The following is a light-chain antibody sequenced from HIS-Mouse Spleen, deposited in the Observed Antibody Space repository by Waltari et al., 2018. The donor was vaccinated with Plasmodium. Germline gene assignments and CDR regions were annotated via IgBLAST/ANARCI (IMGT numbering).Light chain of an antibody. CDR3: QQYGSSPT. CDR1: QRVSSSY. V-gene: IGKV3-20*01. J-gene: IGKJ3*01. Sequence: IVLTQSPGTLSLSPGESATLPCRASQRVSSSYLAWYQQKPGQAPRLLIYGASSRAAGIPDRFSGSGSGTDFTLTISRLEPEGFAVYYCQQYGSSPTFGPGTKVDIK. CDR2: GAS.